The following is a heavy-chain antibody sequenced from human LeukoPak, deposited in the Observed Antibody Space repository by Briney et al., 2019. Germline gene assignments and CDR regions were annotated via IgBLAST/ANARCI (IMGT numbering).Heavy chain of an antibody. CDR3: ARSNGYNGKFDY. J-gene: IGHJ4*02. Sequence: SETLSLTCTVSGGSISSYYWSWIRQPPGKGLEWIGHMYYSASTKYNPSLKSRVSISVDTSKNQFSLKVSSVTAADAAVYYCARSNGYNGKFDYWGQGTLVTVSS. D-gene: IGHD4-11*01. CDR2: MYYSAST. V-gene: IGHV4-59*01. CDR1: GGSISSYY.